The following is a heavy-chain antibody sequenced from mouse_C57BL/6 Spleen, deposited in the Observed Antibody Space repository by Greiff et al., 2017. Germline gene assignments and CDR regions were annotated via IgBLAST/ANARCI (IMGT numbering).Heavy chain of an antibody. J-gene: IGHJ2*02. V-gene: IGHV1-52*01. Sequence: QVQLQQPGAELVRPGSSVKLSCKASGYTFTSYWMHWVKQRPIQGLEWIGNIDPSDIETHYNQKFKDKATLTVDKSSSTAYMQLSSLTSEDSAVYYCALVYFDDWGQGTSLTVSS. CDR3: ALVYFDD. CDR2: IDPSDIET. CDR1: GYTFTSYW.